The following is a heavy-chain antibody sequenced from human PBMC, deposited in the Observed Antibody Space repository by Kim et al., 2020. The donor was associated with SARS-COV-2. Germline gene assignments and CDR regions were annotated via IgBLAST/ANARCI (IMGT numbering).Heavy chain of an antibody. Sequence: SETLSLTCTVSGGSISSGDYYWSWIRQPPGKGLECIGYIYYSGSTYYNPSLKSRVIISVDTSKNQFSLKLSSMTAADTAVYFCARTTYYYDTNPWYYFDYWGQGTLVTVSS. CDR1: GGSISSGDYY. CDR2: IYYSGST. CDR3: ARTTYYYDTNPWYYFDY. D-gene: IGHD3-22*01. J-gene: IGHJ4*02. V-gene: IGHV4-30-4*01.